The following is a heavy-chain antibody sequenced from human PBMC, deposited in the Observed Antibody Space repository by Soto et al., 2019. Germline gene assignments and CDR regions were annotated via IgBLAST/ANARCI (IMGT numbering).Heavy chain of an antibody. V-gene: IGHV4-30-4*01. CDR2: IYDSGTT. J-gene: IGHJ4*02. CDR3: AGGNAAMVAFDL. D-gene: IGHD5-18*01. Sequence: QVQLQESGPGLVKPSQTLSLTCTVSGGSISRADYYWSWIRQPPGKGLEWIGYIYDSGTTYYNPSLKSRITISLDRSKIQFSLKMSSVTAADTAVYYYAGGNAAMVAFDLWGQGTLVTVSS. CDR1: GGSISRADYY.